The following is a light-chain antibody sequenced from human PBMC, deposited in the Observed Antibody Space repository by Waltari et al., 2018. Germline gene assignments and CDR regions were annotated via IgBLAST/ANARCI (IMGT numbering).Light chain of an antibody. CDR2: HPD. J-gene: IGLJ3*02. CDR1: SGSVSSSFY. V-gene: IGLV8-61*01. Sequence: QTVVTQEPSFSVSPGGTVTLTCGLSSGSVSSSFYPSWYQQTPGQAPRTLIYHPDTRTSGVPHRFSGYSLGNKAALTITGAQADDESDYYCVLYMGSGMWVFGGGTKLTVL. CDR3: VLYMGSGMWV.